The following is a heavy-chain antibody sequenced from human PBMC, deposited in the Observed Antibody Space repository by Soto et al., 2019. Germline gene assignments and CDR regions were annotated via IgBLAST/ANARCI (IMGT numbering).Heavy chain of an antibody. Sequence: EVQLVESGGGLVQPGGSLRLSCAASGFTFSDHYMDWVRQAPGKGLEWVGRTRNKANSYTTEYAASVKGRFTISRDDSKNSLYLQMNSLKTEDTAVYYCARDPGGNWNYALGSGGYWGQGTLVTVSS. D-gene: IGHD1-7*01. CDR1: GFTFSDHY. CDR3: ARDPGGNWNYALGSGGY. V-gene: IGHV3-72*01. CDR2: TRNKANSYTT. J-gene: IGHJ4*02.